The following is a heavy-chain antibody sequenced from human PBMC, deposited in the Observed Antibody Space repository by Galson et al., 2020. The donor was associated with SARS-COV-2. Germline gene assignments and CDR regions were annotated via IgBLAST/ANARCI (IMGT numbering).Heavy chain of an antibody. Sequence: WGFLRLSCAASGFTFSSYGMHWVRQAPGKGLEWVAVISYDGSNKYYADSVKGRFTISRDNSKNTLYLQMNSLRAEDTAVYYCAKELLWLYGMDVWGQGTTVTVSS. CDR3: AKELLWLYGMDV. V-gene: IGHV3-30*18. CDR2: ISYDGSNK. CDR1: GFTFSSYG. J-gene: IGHJ6*02. D-gene: IGHD3-9*01.